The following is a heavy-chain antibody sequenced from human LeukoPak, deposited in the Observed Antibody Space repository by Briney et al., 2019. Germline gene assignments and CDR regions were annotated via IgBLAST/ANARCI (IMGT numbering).Heavy chain of an antibody. CDR1: EFTFSSYA. CDR3: AKYVSAKGPPYALDV. V-gene: IGHV3-23*01. J-gene: IGHJ6*02. D-gene: IGHD2/OR15-2a*01. CDR2: ISVSGGST. Sequence: PGGSLRLSCAASEFTFSSYAMQWVRQAPGKGLEWDSGISVSGGSTWYADSVKGRFTISRDNSKNTLYLQMNSLRAEDTAVYYCAKYVSAKGPPYALDVWGQGTTVTVSS.